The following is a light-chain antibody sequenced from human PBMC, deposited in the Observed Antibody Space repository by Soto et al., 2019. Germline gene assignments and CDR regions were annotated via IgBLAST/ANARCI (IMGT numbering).Light chain of an antibody. CDR3: SSYTSSSTLV. J-gene: IGLJ2*01. Sequence: QSVLTQPASVSGAPGQSITISCTGTSSDVGGYNYVSWYQQHPGKAPKLMIYDVSNRPSGVSNRFSGSKSGITASLTISGLQAEYEADYYCSSYTSSSTLVFGGGTKLTVL. CDR1: SSDVGGYNY. V-gene: IGLV2-14*01. CDR2: DVS.